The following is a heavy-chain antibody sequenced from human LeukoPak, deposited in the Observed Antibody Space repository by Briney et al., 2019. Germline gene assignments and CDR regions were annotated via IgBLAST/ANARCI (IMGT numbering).Heavy chain of an antibody. Sequence: PGGSLRLSCAASGFTVSSTYMSWVRQAPGKGLEWVSVIYSGGTTYYADSVKGRFTISRDNSKNTEYLQMNSLRAEDTAVYYCAKDIVVVPAPVGYFDLWGRGTLVTVSS. CDR1: GFTVSSTY. V-gene: IGHV3-53*01. J-gene: IGHJ2*01. CDR2: IYSGGTT. D-gene: IGHD2-2*01. CDR3: AKDIVVVPAPVGYFDL.